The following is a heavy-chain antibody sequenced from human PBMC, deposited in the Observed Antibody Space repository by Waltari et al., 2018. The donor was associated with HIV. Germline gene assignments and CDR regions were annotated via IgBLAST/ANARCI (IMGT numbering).Heavy chain of an antibody. CDR1: GGSVINSDYY. CDR2: IYYTGKT. V-gene: IGHV4-39*01. Sequence: QLQLQQSGPGLVKPSETLSLTCTVSGGSVINSDYYWDFIRQSPGKGLEWIGNIYYTGKTFYDPSRKIRVTMSADLSKNQFSLRLRSVTAADTAIYYCARRPRMAGFYLYYGMDVWGQGTTVTVSS. D-gene: IGHD2-8*01. J-gene: IGHJ6*02. CDR3: ARRPRMAGFYLYYGMDV.